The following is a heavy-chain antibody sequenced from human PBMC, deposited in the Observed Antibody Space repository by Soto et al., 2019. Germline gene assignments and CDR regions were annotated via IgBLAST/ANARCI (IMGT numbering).Heavy chain of an antibody. CDR1: GFTFNTYG. CDR3: EKNRYASGLSAVET. Sequence: HEQLVESGGGVVQPGRSLRLSCVASGFTFNTYGIHWVRQAPGKGLEWVAVLSHDGTSKYYAESVKGLFTVSRDNSKNTLYLQMNSLRVEDRAVYYCEKNRYASGLSAVETGGQGTLVTVS. J-gene: IGHJ4*02. CDR2: LSHDGTSK. D-gene: IGHD6-19*01. V-gene: IGHV3-30*18.